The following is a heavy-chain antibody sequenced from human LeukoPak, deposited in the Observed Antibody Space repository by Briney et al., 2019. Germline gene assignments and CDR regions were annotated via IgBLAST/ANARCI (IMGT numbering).Heavy chain of an antibody. D-gene: IGHD4-17*01. CDR2: IYYSGSA. V-gene: IGHV4-31*03. J-gene: IGHJ4*02. Sequence: SETLSPTCIVSGGSISSGGYSWSWIRQHPGKGLEWIGYIYYSGSAYYNPSLKSRVTISVDTSKNQFSLKLSSVTAADTAVYYCARGSQNGYGDYDYWGQGTLVTVSS. CDR1: GGSISSGGYS. CDR3: ARGSQNGYGDYDY.